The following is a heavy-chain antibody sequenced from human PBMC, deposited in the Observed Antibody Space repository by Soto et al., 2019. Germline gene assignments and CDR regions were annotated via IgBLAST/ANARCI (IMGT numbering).Heavy chain of an antibody. CDR1: GFTFSNFW. V-gene: IGHV3-74*03. J-gene: IGHJ4*02. CDR2: IISDGSDS. CDR3: VRDDPGLGMDY. D-gene: IGHD1-26*01. Sequence: GGSLRLSCAASGFTFSNFWMHWVRQAPGKGLVWVSHIISDGSDSTHADSVKGRFTISRDNAKNTLYLQMNILIAEDTAFYFCVRDDPGLGMDYWGLGTLVTSPQ.